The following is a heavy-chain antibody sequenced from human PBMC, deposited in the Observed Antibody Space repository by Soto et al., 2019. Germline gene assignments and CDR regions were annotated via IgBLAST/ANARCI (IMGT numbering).Heavy chain of an antibody. Sequence: QVQLVQSGAEVKKPGASGKVSCKASGGTFSSYAISWVRQAPGQGLEWMGGIIPILGTANYAQKLQGRVTITADETKCPDFMELRSQRSEDPAVYYCGFSSSSDGTWFYLWGQGTLVTVSS. CDR1: GGTFSSYA. CDR2: IIPILGTA. V-gene: IGHV1-69*01. D-gene: IGHD6-6*01. J-gene: IGHJ5*02. CDR3: GFSSSSDGTWFYL.